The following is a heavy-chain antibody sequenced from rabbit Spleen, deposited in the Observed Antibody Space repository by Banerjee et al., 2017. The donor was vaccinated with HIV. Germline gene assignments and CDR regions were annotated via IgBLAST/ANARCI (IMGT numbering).Heavy chain of an antibody. CDR3: ARDAGTSFSTYGMDL. V-gene: IGHV1S40*01. D-gene: IGHD8-1*01. CDR1: GFSFNSGYD. Sequence: QSLEESGGDLVKPGASLTLTCTASGFSFNSGYDMCWVRQAPGKGLEWVACAYAGSSGSTYSATWAKGRFTISKTSSTTVTLQMTSLTAADTATYFCARDAGTSFSTYGMDLWAQGPSSPS. J-gene: IGHJ6*01. CDR2: AYAGSSGST.